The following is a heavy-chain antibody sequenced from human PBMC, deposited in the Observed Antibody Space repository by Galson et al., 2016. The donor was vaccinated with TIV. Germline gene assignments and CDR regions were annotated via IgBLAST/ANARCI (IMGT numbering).Heavy chain of an antibody. V-gene: IGHV3-30*04. D-gene: IGHD3-9*01. CDR3: ARSPQLRYFDWLDY. Sequence: LSCAASGFTFSSYAMHWVRQAPGKGLEWVAVISYDGSNKYYADSVKGRSTISRDNSENTLYLQMNNLRAEDTAVYYCARSPQLRYFDWLDYWGQGTLVTVSS. J-gene: IGHJ4*02. CDR2: ISYDGSNK. CDR1: GFTFSSYA.